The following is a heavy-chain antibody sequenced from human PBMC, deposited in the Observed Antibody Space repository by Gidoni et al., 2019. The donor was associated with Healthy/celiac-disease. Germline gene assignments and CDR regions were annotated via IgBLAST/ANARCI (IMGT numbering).Heavy chain of an antibody. CDR3: ARQMENYDSSGYHRYFEL. Sequence: EVQLVESGGGLIQPGGSLRLSCAASGFTVSSNYMSWVRQAPGKGLEWVSVIYSGGSTYYADSVKGRFTISRDNSKNTLYLQMNSLRAEDTAVYYCARQMENYDSSGYHRYFELWGRGTLVTVSS. CDR2: IYSGGST. D-gene: IGHD3-22*01. J-gene: IGHJ2*01. V-gene: IGHV3-53*01. CDR1: GFTVSSNY.